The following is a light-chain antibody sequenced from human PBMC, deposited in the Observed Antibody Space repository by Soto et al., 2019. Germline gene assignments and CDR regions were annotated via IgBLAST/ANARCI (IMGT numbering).Light chain of an antibody. CDR3: QSYDSSLSEGV. V-gene: IGLV1-40*01. CDR1: SSNIGAGYD. J-gene: IGLJ1*01. Sequence: QPVLTQPPSVSGAPGQRVTISRTGSSSNIGAGYDVHWYQQLPGTAPKLLIYGNSNRPSGVPDRFSGSKSGTSASLAITGLQAEDEADYYCQSYDSSLSEGVFGTGTKLTVL. CDR2: GNS.